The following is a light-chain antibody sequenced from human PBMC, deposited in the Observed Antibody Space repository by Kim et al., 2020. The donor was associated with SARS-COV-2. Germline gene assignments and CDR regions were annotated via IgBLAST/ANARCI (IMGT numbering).Light chain of an antibody. CDR3: QQSYNTQFT. J-gene: IGKJ3*01. V-gene: IGKV1-39*01. CDR2: AAS. CDR1: QTITSH. Sequence: DIQMTQSPSSLSASVGDRVTITCRTSQTITSHLYWYQQKPGRAPKLLISAASTLQGGVPSRFSGSGSETDFTLTISSLQPEDFATYYCQQSYNTQFTFGPGTKVDIK.